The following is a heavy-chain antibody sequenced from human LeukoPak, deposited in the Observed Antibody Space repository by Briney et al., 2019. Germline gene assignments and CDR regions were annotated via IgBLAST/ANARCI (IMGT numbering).Heavy chain of an antibody. V-gene: IGHV3-48*03. Sequence: GGSLRLSCAASRFTFSSYEMNWVRQAPGKGLEWVSYISSSGRTIYYADSVKGRFTISRDNAKNSLYLQMNSLRAEDTAVYYRARGRYCSSTSCYVHNFDYWGQGTLVTVSS. J-gene: IGHJ4*02. CDR2: ISSSGRTI. D-gene: IGHD2-2*01. CDR3: ARGRYCSSTSCYVHNFDY. CDR1: RFTFSSYE.